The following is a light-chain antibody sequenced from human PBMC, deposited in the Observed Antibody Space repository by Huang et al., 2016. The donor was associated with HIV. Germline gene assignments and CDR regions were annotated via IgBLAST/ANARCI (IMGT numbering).Light chain of an antibody. V-gene: IGKV3-20*01. J-gene: IGKJ4*01. CDR3: QQYDSSPVT. Sequence: EIVLTQSPGTLSLSPGERATLSCRASPSLGSSSLAWYQQKAGQAPRLLMDGASSMATGIPDRFRGSGSGTDFTLSISRLEPEDFAVYYCQQYDSSPVTFGGGTKVEIK. CDR1: PSLGSSS. CDR2: GAS.